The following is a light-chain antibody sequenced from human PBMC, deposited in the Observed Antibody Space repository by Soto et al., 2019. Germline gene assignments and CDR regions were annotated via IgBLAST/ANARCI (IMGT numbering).Light chain of an antibody. J-gene: IGLJ1*01. CDR1: SSDVGSYNL. CDR3: CSYAGSSVYV. CDR2: EGS. V-gene: IGLV2-23*01. Sequence: QYVLTQPASVSGSPGQSITISCTGTSSDVGSYNLVSWYQQHPGKAPKLMIYEGSKRPSGVSNRFSGSKSGNTASLTISGLQAEDEADYYCCSYAGSSVYVFGTGTKLTVL.